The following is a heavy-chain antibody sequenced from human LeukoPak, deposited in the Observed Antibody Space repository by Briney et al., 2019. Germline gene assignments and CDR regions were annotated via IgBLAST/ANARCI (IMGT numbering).Heavy chain of an antibody. V-gene: IGHV3-7*05. CDR2: IKQDASEV. D-gene: IGHD6-19*01. J-gene: IGHJ4*02. CDR3: ARTGSGWQPGDY. CDR1: GFTFTNFW. Sequence: PGGSLRLSCAASGFTFTNFWMTWVRQAPGKGLEWVATIKQDASEVYYVDSVEGRFTISRDNAHNSLYLQMNTLSPEDTAVYYCARTGSGWQPGDYWGQGTLVTVSS.